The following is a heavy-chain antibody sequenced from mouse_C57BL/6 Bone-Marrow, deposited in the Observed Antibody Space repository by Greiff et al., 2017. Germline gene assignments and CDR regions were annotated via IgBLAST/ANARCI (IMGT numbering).Heavy chain of an antibody. J-gene: IGHJ3*01. D-gene: IGHD2-3*01. CDR1: GFTFSDYY. CDR2: ISNGGGST. V-gene: IGHV5-12*01. Sequence: EVKVVESGGGLVQPGGSLKLSCAASGFTFSDYYMYWVRQTPEKRLEWVAYISNGGGSTYYPDTVKGRFTISRDNAKNTLYLQMSRLKSEDTAMYYCARRDGYYWFSYWGQGALVTVSA. CDR3: ARRDGYYWFSY.